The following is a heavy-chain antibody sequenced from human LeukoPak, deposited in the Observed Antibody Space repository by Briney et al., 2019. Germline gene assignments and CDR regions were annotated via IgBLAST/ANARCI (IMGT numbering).Heavy chain of an antibody. J-gene: IGHJ4*02. CDR2: IYYSGST. D-gene: IGHD3-22*01. CDR3: ATHVRSLDSSGYSAIDY. CDR1: GGSISSSSYY. V-gene: IGHV4-39*01. Sequence: PSETLSLTCTVSGGSISSSSYYWGWIRQPPGKGLEWIGSIYYSGSTYYNPSLKSRVTISVDTSKNQFSLKLSSVTAADTAVYYCATHVRSLDSSGYSAIDYWAQGTLVTVSS.